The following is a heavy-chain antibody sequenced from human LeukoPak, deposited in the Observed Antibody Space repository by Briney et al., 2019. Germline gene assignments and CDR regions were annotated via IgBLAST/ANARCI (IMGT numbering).Heavy chain of an antibody. Sequence: PSETLSLTCAVYGESFSGYYWTWIRQPPGQGLEWIGEVDRGGTTNYNPSLKSRVIISVDTSKNQFSLKLRSLTAANTAVYYCARAPVGGTLDYWGQGILVTVSS. CDR3: ARAPVGGTLDY. V-gene: IGHV4-34*01. D-gene: IGHD1-26*01. CDR2: VDRGGTT. J-gene: IGHJ4*02. CDR1: GESFSGYY.